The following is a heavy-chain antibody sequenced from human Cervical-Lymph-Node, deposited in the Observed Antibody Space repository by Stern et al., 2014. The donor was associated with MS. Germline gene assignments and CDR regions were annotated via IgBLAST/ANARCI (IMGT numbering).Heavy chain of an antibody. D-gene: IGHD4-23*01. Sequence: DQLVESGAEVKKPGASVKVSCKASGYSFTSYGISWVRQAPGQGLEWMGWINPHNDKTDFAQNLQGRVAMTTDTSTGTAYMDLRSLRSDDTAVYYCARIAYGGNYFDYWGQGTLVTVSS. J-gene: IGHJ4*02. V-gene: IGHV1-18*01. CDR2: INPHNDKT. CDR1: GYSFTSYG. CDR3: ARIAYGGNYFDY.